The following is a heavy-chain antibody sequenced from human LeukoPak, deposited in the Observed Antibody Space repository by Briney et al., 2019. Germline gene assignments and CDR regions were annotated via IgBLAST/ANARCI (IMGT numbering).Heavy chain of an antibody. CDR3: ARDRGDHDFEY. CDR1: GFTFSSYG. Sequence: PGGSLRLSCAASGFTFSSYGMHWVRQAPGTGLEWVAVISYDGNNQYYADSVMGRFTISRDNSKNTLYLQMNSLRAEDTAVYYCARDRGDHDFEYWGQGTLVTVSS. J-gene: IGHJ4*02. D-gene: IGHD3-10*01. V-gene: IGHV3-30*19. CDR2: ISYDGNNQ.